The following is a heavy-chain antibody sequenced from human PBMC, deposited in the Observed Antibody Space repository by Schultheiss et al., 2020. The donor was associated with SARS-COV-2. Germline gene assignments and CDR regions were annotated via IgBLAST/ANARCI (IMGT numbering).Heavy chain of an antibody. CDR2: IRSKANSYAT. D-gene: IGHD3-16*02. CDR1: GFTFSGSA. J-gene: IGHJ4*02. V-gene: IGHV3-73*01. Sequence: GESLKISCAASGFTFSGSAMHWVRQASGKGLEWVGRIRSKANSYATAYAASVKGRFTISRDESRNTSYLQMNSLKIEDTAVYYCTVSRTFDYWGQGTLVTVSS. CDR3: TVSRTFDY.